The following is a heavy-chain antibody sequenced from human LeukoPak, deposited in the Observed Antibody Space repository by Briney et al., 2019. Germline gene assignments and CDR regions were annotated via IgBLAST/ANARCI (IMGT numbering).Heavy chain of an antibody. CDR3: ARGDSSGYSILFPFDY. Sequence: SVTVSCKASGGTFSIYAISRVRQAPGQGLEWMGGIIPIFGRANYAQKFQGRVTITADESTSTAYMELSSLRSEDTAVYYCARGDSSGYSILFPFDYWGQGTLVTVSS. CDR1: GGTFSIYA. CDR2: IIPIFGRA. V-gene: IGHV1-69*01. J-gene: IGHJ4*02. D-gene: IGHD3-22*01.